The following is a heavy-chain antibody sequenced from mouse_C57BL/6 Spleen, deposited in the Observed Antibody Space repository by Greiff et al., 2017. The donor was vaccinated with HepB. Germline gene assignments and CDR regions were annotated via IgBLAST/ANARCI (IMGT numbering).Heavy chain of an antibody. CDR2: IHPNSGST. CDR1: GYTFTSYW. CDR3: ARATVVATYYAMDY. Sequence: QVQLQQPGAELVKPGASVKLSCKASGYTFTSYWMHWVKQRAGQGLEWIGMIHPNSGSTNYNEKFKSKATLTVDKSSSTAYMQLSSLTSEDSAVYYCARATVVATYYAMDYWGQGTSVTVSS. J-gene: IGHJ4*01. D-gene: IGHD1-1*01. V-gene: IGHV1-64*01.